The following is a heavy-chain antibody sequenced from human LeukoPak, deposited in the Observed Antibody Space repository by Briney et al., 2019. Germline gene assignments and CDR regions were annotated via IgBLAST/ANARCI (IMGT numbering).Heavy chain of an antibody. D-gene: IGHD1-26*01. V-gene: IGHV3-30*02. J-gene: IGHJ3*02. CDR3: AKDFGGSYYGGDAFDI. Sequence: GGSLRLSCAVSGLTFSSYGMHWVRQAPGKGLEWVAFIRYDGSNKYYADSVKGRFTISRDNSKNTLYLQMNSLRAEDTAVYYCAKDFGGSYYGGDAFDIWGQGTMVIVSS. CDR2: IRYDGSNK. CDR1: GLTFSSYG.